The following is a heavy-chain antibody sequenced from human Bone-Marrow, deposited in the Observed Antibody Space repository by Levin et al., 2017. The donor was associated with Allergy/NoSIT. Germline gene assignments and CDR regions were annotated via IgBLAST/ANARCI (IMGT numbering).Heavy chain of an antibody. J-gene: IGHJ4*02. V-gene: IGHV3-66*02. D-gene: IGHD3-3*01. Sequence: PGGSLRLSCAASEFTVSSSFMSWVRQAPGKGLEWVSVIHSGGTTYYADSVKGRFTISRDNSKNTLYLQMNSLRVEDTAVYHCAREGPDDFYFNHWGQGTLVTVSS. CDR3: AREGPDDFYFNH. CDR1: EFTVSSSF. CDR2: IHSGGTT.